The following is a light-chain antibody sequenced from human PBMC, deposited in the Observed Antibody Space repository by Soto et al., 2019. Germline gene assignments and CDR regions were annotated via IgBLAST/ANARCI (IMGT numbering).Light chain of an antibody. CDR3: QQYGSPPMYA. CDR2: ATS. V-gene: IGKV3-20*01. CDR1: QSVVSKF. J-gene: IGKJ2*01. Sequence: EIVXTQSPXTXSXSXGERATLSCRASQSVVSKFXAWYQQKPGQAPRLLIYATSSRATGIPDRFSGSGSGTDFTLTISRLEPEDFAVYYCQQYGSPPMYAFGQGTKLEIK.